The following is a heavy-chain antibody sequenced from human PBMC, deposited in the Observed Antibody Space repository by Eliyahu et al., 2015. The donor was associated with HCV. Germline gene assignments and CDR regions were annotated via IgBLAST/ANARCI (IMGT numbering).Heavy chain of an antibody. V-gene: IGHV3-23*01. CDR2: ISGSGGST. Sequence: EVQLLESGGGLVQPGGSLRLSCAASGFTFSSYAMSWVRQAPGKGLEWVSAISGSGGSTYYADSVKGRFTISRDNSKNTLYLQMNSLRAEDTAVYYCAKATGYYDFWSGYYGHYWGQGTLVTVSS. D-gene: IGHD3-3*01. CDR3: AKATGYYDFWSGYYGHY. CDR1: GFTFSSYA. J-gene: IGHJ4*02.